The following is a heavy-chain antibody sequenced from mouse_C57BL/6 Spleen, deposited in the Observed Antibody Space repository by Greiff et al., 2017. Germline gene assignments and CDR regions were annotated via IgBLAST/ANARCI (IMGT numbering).Heavy chain of an antibody. CDR2: IWSGGST. CDR1: GFSLTSYG. D-gene: IGHD1-1*01. Sequence: VKLMESGPGLVQPSQSLSITCTVSGFSLTSYGVHWVRQSPGKGLEWLGVIWSGGSTDDNAAFISRLSISKDNSKSQVFFKMNSLQADDTAIYYCAKTHCGSSYVDYWGQGTSLTVSS. CDR3: AKTHCGSSYVDY. V-gene: IGHV2-2*01. J-gene: IGHJ2*02.